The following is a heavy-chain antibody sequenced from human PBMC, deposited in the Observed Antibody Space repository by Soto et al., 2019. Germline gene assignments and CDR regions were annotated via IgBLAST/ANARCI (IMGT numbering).Heavy chain of an antibody. J-gene: IGHJ4*02. V-gene: IGHV4-31*03. CDR1: GASVSSAARH. Sequence: TLSLTCTVSGASVSSAARHWTWIRQHPGQGLEWIGYITGSPYYNPSLKSRVTISLDTSRNQFSLDLSSVTAADTAVYYCATLTAGARGRGYWGQGTLVTVSS. CDR2: ITGSP. CDR3: ATLTAGARGRGY. D-gene: IGHD1-26*01.